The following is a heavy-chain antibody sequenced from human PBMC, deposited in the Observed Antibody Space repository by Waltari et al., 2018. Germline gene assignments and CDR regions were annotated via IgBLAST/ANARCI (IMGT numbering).Heavy chain of an antibody. CDR2: ITGSGDST. CDR3: AKDWRRSLEYLDWLLFALDD. D-gene: IGHD3-3*02. Sequence: EVQLLESGGGLVQPGESLRLHCPASGFTFGDTAVVWVRTAPGKGVGWCSSITGSGDSTYYAESLKGRFTVSRDKSKNTLYLQMNSLTAEDTAVYYCAKDWRRSLEYLDWLLFALDDWGQGTLVTVSS. V-gene: IGHV3-23*01. CDR1: GFTFGDTA. J-gene: IGHJ4*02.